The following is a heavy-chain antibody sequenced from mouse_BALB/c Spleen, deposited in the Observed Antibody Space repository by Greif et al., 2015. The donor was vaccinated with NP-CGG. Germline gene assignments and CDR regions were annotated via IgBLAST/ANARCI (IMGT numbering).Heavy chain of an antibody. D-gene: IGHD1-1*01. CDR1: GYSFTGYT. V-gene: IGHV1-18*01. Sequence: EVQRVESGPELVKPGASMKISCKASGYSFTGYTMNWVKQSHGKNLEWIGLINPYNGGTSYNQKFKGKATLTVDKSSSTAYMELLSLTSEDSAVYYCARLTTVDHAMDYWGQGTSVTVSS. J-gene: IGHJ4*01. CDR3: ARLTTVDHAMDY. CDR2: INPYNGGT.